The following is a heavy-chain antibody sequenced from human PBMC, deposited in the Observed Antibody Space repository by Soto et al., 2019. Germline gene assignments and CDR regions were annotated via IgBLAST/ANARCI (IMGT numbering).Heavy chain of an antibody. J-gene: IGHJ6*02. D-gene: IGHD3-10*01. V-gene: IGHV1-2*04. Sequence: ASVKVSCKASGYTLTGYYMHWVRQAPGQVLEWMGWINPNSGGTNYAQKFQGWVTMTRDTSISTAYVELSRLRSDDTAVYYCARSPYGSGSYSLRYYGMDVWGQGTTVTVSS. CDR2: INPNSGGT. CDR1: GYTLTGYY. CDR3: ARSPYGSGSYSLRYYGMDV.